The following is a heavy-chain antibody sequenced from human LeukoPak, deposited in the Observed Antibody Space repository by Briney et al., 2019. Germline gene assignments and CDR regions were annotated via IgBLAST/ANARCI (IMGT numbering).Heavy chain of an antibody. CDR1: GFTFSSYS. J-gene: IGHJ4*02. CDR2: ISSSSSYI. V-gene: IGHV3-21*01. CDR3: ARGVGVDSSSWYLVY. D-gene: IGHD6-13*01. Sequence: GGSLRLSCAASGFTFSSYSMNWVRQAPGKGLEWVSSISSSSSYIYYADSVKGRFTISRDNAKNSLYLQMNSLRAEDTAVYYCARGVGVDSSSWYLVYWGQGTLVTVSS.